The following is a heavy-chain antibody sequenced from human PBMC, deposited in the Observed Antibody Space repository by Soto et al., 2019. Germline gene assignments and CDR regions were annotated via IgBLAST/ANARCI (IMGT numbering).Heavy chain of an antibody. CDR1: GFSLSTSGVG. CDR3: AHTYYIVATEVGRYYYYYMDV. J-gene: IGHJ6*03. D-gene: IGHD5-12*01. Sequence: QITLKESGPTLVKPTQTLTLTCTFSGFSLSTSGVGVGWIRQPPGKALEWLALIYWDDDKRYSPSLKSRLTITKDTSKNQVVLTMTNMDPVDTATYYCAHTYYIVATEVGRYYYYYMDVWGKGTTVTVSS. CDR2: IYWDDDK. V-gene: IGHV2-5*02.